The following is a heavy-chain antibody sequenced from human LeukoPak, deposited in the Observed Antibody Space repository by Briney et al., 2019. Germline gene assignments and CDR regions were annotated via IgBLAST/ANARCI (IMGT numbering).Heavy chain of an antibody. J-gene: IGHJ4*02. V-gene: IGHV3-23*01. CDR1: GFTFSNYA. CDR2: ISGSGGNT. Sequence: GGSLRLSCAASGFTFSNYAMSWVRQAPGKGREWVSGISGSGGNTYYADSVKGRFTISRDNAKNTLYLQMKSLRAEDTAVYYCAKGSATNSGYLGVYWGQGTLVTVSS. CDR3: AKGSATNSGYLGVY. D-gene: IGHD5-12*01.